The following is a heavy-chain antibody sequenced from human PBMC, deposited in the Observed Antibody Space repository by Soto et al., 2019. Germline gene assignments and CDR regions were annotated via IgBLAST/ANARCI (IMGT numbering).Heavy chain of an antibody. Sequence: QVQLQESGPGLVKSSETLSLTCTVSGDSIRSYYWTWIRQPPGRGLEWIGHVYYGGSTNYNPSLKSRVTISLDTSKNQFSLRLTSMTAADTAVYYCAGEGAPATFGVLWGQGTRVTVAS. V-gene: IGHV4-59*01. J-gene: IGHJ4*02. CDR2: VYYGGST. D-gene: IGHD3-3*01. CDR3: AGEGAPATFGVL. CDR1: GDSIRSYY.